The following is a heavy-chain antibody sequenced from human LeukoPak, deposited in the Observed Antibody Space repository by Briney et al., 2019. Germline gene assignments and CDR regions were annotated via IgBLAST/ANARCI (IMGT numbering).Heavy chain of an antibody. CDR1: GGSFSGYY. CDR3: ARGYTVDTAMVLGRRAFDI. V-gene: IGHV4-34*01. CDR2: INHSGST. D-gene: IGHD5-18*01. J-gene: IGHJ3*02. Sequence: SETLSLTCAVYGGSFSGYYWSWNRQPPGKGLEWIGEINHSGSTNYDPSLKSRVTISVDTSKNQFSLKLSSVTAADTAVYYCARGYTVDTAMVLGRRAFDIWGQGTMVTVSS.